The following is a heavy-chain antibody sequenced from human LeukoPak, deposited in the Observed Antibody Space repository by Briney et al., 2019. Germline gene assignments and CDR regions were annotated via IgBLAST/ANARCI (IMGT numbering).Heavy chain of an antibody. J-gene: IGHJ4*02. Sequence: PGGSLRLSCAASGFTFGSYSMTWVRQAPGKGLEWLAVISFDGNKKYYADSVKGRFTISRDNSKNTLYLQTNSLRAEDTAVYYCARGSLQLERRPLDYWGQGTLLTVSS. CDR1: GFTFGSYS. CDR3: ARGSLQLERRPLDY. CDR2: ISFDGNKK. V-gene: IGHV3-30-3*01. D-gene: IGHD1-1*01.